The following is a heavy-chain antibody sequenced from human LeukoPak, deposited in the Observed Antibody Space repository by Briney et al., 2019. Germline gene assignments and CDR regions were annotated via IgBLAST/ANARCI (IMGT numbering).Heavy chain of an antibody. J-gene: IGHJ4*02. CDR1: GYTFTGYY. CDR3: ASSDSSGYSPPFY. V-gene: IGHV1-2*02. D-gene: IGHD3-22*01. CDR2: INPNRGGT. Sequence: ASVKVSCKASGYTFTGYYMHWVRQAPGQGLEWMGWINPNRGGTNYAQKFQGRVTMTRDTSISTAYMELSRLRSDDTAVYYCASSDSSGYSPPFYWGQGTLVTVSS.